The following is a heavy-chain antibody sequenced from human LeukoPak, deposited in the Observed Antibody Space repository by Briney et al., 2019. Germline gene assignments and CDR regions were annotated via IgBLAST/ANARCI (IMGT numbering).Heavy chain of an antibody. CDR2: ISAYNGNT. V-gene: IGHV1-18*04. Sequence: ASVKVSCKASGYTFTGYYMHWVRQAPGQGLEWMGWISAYNGNTNYAQKLQGRVTMTTDTSTSTAYMELRSLRSDDTAVYYCARDWGSALDYWGQGTLVTVSS. CDR3: ARDWGSALDY. D-gene: IGHD3-16*01. J-gene: IGHJ4*02. CDR1: GYTFTGYY.